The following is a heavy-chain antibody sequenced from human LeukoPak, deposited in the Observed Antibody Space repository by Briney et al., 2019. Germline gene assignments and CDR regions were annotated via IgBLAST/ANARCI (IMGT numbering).Heavy chain of an antibody. CDR1: GFTFSSYA. Sequence: GGSLRLSCAASGFTFSSYAMSWVRQAPGKGLEWVSYISSSGSTIYYADSVKGRFTISRDNAKNSLYLQMNSLRAEDTAVYYCARDLRSGIAAAGSDGTNWFDPWGQGTLVTVSS. CDR3: ARDLRSGIAAAGSDGTNWFDP. D-gene: IGHD6-13*01. J-gene: IGHJ5*02. CDR2: ISSSGSTI. V-gene: IGHV3-48*04.